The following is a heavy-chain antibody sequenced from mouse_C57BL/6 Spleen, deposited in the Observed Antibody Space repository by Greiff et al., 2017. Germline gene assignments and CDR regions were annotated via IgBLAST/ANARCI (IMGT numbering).Heavy chain of an antibody. CDR3: ARSYGSSYYFDY. J-gene: IGHJ2*01. CDR1: GYSFTDYN. V-gene: IGHV1-39*01. Sequence: EVQLQQSGPELVKPGASVKISCKASGYSFTDYNMNWVKQSNGKSLEWIGVINPNYGTTSYNQKFKGTATLTVDQSSSTAYMQLNSMTSEDSAVYYWARSYGSSYYFDYWGQGTTLTVSA. D-gene: IGHD1-1*01. CDR2: INPNYGTT.